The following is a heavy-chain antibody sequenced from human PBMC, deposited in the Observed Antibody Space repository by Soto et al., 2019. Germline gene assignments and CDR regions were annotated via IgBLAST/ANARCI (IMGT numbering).Heavy chain of an antibody. Sequence: SETLSLTCTVSGGSISSYYWSWIRQPPGKGLEWIGYIYYSGSTNYNPSLKSRVTISVDTSKNQFSLKLSSVTAADTAVYYCATLRFLEFGMDVWGKGTTVTVSS. CDR1: GGSISSYY. V-gene: IGHV4-59*01. CDR3: ATLRFLEFGMDV. J-gene: IGHJ6*04. CDR2: IYYSGST. D-gene: IGHD3-3*01.